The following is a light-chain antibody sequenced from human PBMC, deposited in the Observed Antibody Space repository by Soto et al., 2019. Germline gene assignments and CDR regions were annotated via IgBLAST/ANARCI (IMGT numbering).Light chain of an antibody. CDR3: QQRSSWIT. J-gene: IGKJ5*01. CDR2: DTS. Sequence: EIMFTKSPRTLSLSPGERATLSCRASQSLDSFLAWYQQKPGQAPRLLIYDTSTRATGVPARFSGSGSGTDFTLTITSLEPEDFAVYYCQQRSSWITLGQETRLEI. V-gene: IGKV3-11*01. CDR1: QSLDSF.